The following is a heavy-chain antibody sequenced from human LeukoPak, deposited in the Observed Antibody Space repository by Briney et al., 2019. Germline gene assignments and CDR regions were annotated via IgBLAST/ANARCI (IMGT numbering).Heavy chain of an antibody. Sequence: GGSLRLSCEASGFTFSTYPMHWVRQAPDKGLDWVAMISYHGSNEYYADSVKGRFIISRDNSKNTLYLQMNNPRVEDTAIYYCARVHDTTGYYHYFDSWGQGTLVTVSS. CDR3: ARVHDTTGYYHYFDS. D-gene: IGHD3-9*01. J-gene: IGHJ4*02. V-gene: IGHV3-30*04. CDR1: GFTFSTYP. CDR2: ISYHGSNE.